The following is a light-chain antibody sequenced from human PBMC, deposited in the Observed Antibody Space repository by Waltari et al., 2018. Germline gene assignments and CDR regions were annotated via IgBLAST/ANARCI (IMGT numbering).Light chain of an antibody. CDR3: SSYGGDNNYL. J-gene: IGLJ1*01. Sequence: QSALTQPASVSGSPGQSITLSCTGSSSDFENYNLVAWYQQHPGKAPKLISYEGTERPSGVANRFSGSKSGNTASLTVSGLQAEDEADYYCSSYGGDNNYLFGTGTAVTVL. CDR2: EGT. V-gene: IGLV2-14*02. CDR1: SSDFENYNL.